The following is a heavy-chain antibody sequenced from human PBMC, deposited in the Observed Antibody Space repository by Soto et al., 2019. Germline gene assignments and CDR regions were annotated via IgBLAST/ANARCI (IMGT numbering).Heavy chain of an antibody. V-gene: IGHV3-23*01. J-gene: IGHJ4*02. Sequence: EVQLLESGGGLVQPGGSLRLSCAASGFTFSNFAMNWVRQAPGKGLEWVSGVRWNDVNTFYADSVRGRFTISRDDSKNMVYLQMNSLRAEDTAVYYCAKGAPYSSSWNFDYWGQGALVTVSS. D-gene: IGHD6-13*01. CDR3: AKGAPYSSSWNFDY. CDR1: GFTFSNFA. CDR2: VRWNDVNT.